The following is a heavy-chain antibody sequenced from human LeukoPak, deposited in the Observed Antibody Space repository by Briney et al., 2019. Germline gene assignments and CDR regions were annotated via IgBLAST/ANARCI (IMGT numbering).Heavy chain of an antibody. D-gene: IGHD1-7*01. Sequence: SETLSLTCAVYGGSFSDYYWSWIRQPPGKGLEWIGEINHSGSTHYNPSLKSRVTISVDTSKNQFSLKLSSVTAADTAIYYCARQLELCPAFDIWGQGTMVTVSS. J-gene: IGHJ3*02. V-gene: IGHV4-34*01. CDR3: ARQLELCPAFDI. CDR2: INHSGST. CDR1: GGSFSDYY.